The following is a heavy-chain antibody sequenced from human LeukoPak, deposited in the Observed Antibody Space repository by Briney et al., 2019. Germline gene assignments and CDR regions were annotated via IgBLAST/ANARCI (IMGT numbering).Heavy chain of an antibody. CDR3: ARNHYYGSGRLPPYFDY. CDR2: IYYSGST. D-gene: IGHD3-10*01. CDR1: GGSISSSSYY. J-gene: IGHJ4*02. V-gene: IGHV4-39*01. Sequence: PSETLSLTCTVSGGSISSSSYYWGWIRQPPGKGLEWIGSIYYSGSTYYNPSLKSRVTISVDTPKNQFSLKLSSVTAADTAVYYCARNHYYGSGRLPPYFDYWGQGTLVTVSS.